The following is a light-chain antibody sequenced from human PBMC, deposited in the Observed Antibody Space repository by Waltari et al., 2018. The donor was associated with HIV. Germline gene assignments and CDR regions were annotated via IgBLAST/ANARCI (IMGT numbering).Light chain of an antibody. CDR2: DAT. Sequence: QTVVTQEPSLTVSPGGTVTLTCGSTTGTVTSDHHPYWFQQKPGQAPRTLVYDATDKHSWTPPRFSPSFLGGKAALTLTAAHPEDGADYYCLLSYGSVRLFGGGTRLTV. CDR3: LLSYGSVRL. V-gene: IGLV7-46*01. CDR1: TGTVTSDHH. J-gene: IGLJ2*01.